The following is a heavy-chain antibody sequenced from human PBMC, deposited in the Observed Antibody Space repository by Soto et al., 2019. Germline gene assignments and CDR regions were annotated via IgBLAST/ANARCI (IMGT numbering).Heavy chain of an antibody. J-gene: IGHJ5*02. V-gene: IGHV3-7*01. D-gene: IGHD1-1*01. CDR2: IKQDGSEK. CDR3: AREKESRGTTWFDP. Sequence: GGSLRLSCAASGFTFSSYWMSWVRQAPGKGLEWVANIKQDGSEKYYVDSVKGRFTISRDNAKNSLYLQMNSLRAEDTAVYYCAREKESRGTTWFDPWGQGTLVTVSS. CDR1: GFTFSSYW.